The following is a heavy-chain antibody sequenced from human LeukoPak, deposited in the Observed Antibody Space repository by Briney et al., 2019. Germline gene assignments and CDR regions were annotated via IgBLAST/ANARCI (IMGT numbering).Heavy chain of an antibody. D-gene: IGHD6-19*01. CDR1: GPTFSTYN. CDR3: ARGGIAVQRRDVFDI. Sequence: GGSLRLSCAASGPTFSTYNMNWVRQAPGKGLEWVSSISMRTNNIYYADSVKGRFTISRDNAKNSLYLQMDSLRADDTAMYYCARGGIAVQRRDVFDIWGQGTMVTVSS. CDR2: ISMRTNNI. V-gene: IGHV3-21*01. J-gene: IGHJ3*02.